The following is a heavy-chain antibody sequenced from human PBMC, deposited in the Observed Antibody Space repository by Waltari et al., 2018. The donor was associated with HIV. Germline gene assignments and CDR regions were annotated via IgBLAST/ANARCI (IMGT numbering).Heavy chain of an antibody. J-gene: IGHJ6*02. D-gene: IGHD3-22*01. CDR1: GFTLKTYA. Sequence: QVQLVESGGGVVQPGRSLRLSCAGSGFTLKTYAMYGVRQAPGKGLECVAVISYDGSNKYYADSVKGRFTISRDNSKNTLYLQMNSLRAEDTAVYYCARDSSGYYYVGYGMDVWGQGTTVTVSS. CDR3: ARDSSGYYYVGYGMDV. V-gene: IGHV3-30*01. CDR2: ISYDGSNK.